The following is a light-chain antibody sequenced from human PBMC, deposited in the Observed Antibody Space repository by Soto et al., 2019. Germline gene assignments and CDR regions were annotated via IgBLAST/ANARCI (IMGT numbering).Light chain of an antibody. CDR3: SSYTTSNTRQIV. J-gene: IGLJ1*01. Sequence: QSALTQPASVSGSPGQSITISCTGTSSDVGGYNYVSWYQQHPGKAPKFMIYDVSNRPSGVSNRFSGSKSGNTASLTIFGLQAEDEADYYCSSYTTSNTRQIVFGTGTKVPS. V-gene: IGLV2-14*01. CDR2: DVS. CDR1: SSDVGGYNY.